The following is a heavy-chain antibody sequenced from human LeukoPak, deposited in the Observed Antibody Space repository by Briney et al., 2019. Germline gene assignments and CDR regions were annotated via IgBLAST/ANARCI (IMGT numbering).Heavy chain of an antibody. CDR1: GFTFSNYG. Sequence: PGGSLRLSCAASGFTFSNYGMHWVRQAPGKGLEWVTVISYDASTTYYADSVRGRFTISRDNSKNTLYLQMNILRAEDTAVYYCAKDRGSLAAAGSLNYYFDYWGQGTLVTVSS. J-gene: IGHJ4*02. CDR3: AKDRGSLAAAGSLNYYFDY. V-gene: IGHV3-30*18. CDR2: ISYDASTT. D-gene: IGHD6-13*01.